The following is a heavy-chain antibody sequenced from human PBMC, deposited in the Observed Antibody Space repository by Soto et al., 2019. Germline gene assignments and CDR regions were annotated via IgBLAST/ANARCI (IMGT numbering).Heavy chain of an antibody. CDR3: ATRSTSIDY. Sequence: GGSLRLSCAASGFTFTSYAMTWVRQAPGKGLEWVSTISGSSGRTYYADSVKGRFTISRDNSKNTLYLQMNSLRAEDTAVFYCATRSTSIDYWGQGTLVTVSS. CDR1: GFTFTSYA. V-gene: IGHV3-23*01. CDR2: ISGSSGRT. J-gene: IGHJ4*02.